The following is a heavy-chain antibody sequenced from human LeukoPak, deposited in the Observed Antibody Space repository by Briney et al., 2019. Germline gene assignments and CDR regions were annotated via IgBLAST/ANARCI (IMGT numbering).Heavy chain of an antibody. Sequence: GGSLRLSCAASGFTFSSYAMSWVRQAPGKGLEWVSAISGSGGSTYYADSVKGRFTISRDNSKNTLYLQMNSLRAEDTAVYYCAKDLDIVATITPGGMDVWGQGTTVTVSS. D-gene: IGHD5-12*01. CDR3: AKDLDIVATITPGGMDV. CDR1: GFTFSSYA. V-gene: IGHV3-23*01. CDR2: ISGSGGST. J-gene: IGHJ6*02.